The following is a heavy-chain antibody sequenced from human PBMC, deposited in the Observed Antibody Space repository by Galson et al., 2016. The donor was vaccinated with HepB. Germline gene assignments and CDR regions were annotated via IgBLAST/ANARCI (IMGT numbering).Heavy chain of an antibody. CDR3: ARHPFIEEEAGVFDY. D-gene: IGHD6-19*01. J-gene: IGHJ4*02. CDR1: GGYINSPSYY. CDR2: IHYTGNT. V-gene: IGHV4-39*01. Sequence: SETLSLTCTVSGGYINSPSYYCGWVRQTPGKGLEWIGSIHYTGNTYYNPSLQSRVTTSVDTSKNQFFLKLSSVTVADTAVYYCARHPFIEEEAGVFDYWGQGILVTVSS.